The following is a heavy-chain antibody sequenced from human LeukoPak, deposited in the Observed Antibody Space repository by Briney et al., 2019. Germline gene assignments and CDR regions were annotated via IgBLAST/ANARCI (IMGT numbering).Heavy chain of an antibody. V-gene: IGHV1-18*01. CDR3: ARQGYSGYDYDY. CDR2: ISAYNGNT. CDR1: GYTFTSYG. Sequence: GASVKVSCKASGYTFTSYGISWVRQAPGQGLEWMGWISAYNGNTNYAQKLQGRVTMTRDTSISTAYMEVSRLRSDDTAVYYCARQGYSGYDYDYWGQGTLVTVSS. D-gene: IGHD5-12*01. J-gene: IGHJ4*02.